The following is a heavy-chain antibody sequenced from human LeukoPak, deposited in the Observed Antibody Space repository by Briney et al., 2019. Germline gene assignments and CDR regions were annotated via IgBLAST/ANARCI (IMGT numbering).Heavy chain of an antibody. CDR1: GGSISSSSYY. D-gene: IGHD3-10*01. CDR2: IYYSGST. J-gene: IGHJ5*02. CDR3: ARGGELLVSAFDP. V-gene: IGHV4-39*07. Sequence: SETLSLTCTVSGGSISSSSYYWGWIRQPPGKGLEWIGSIYYSGSTYYNPSLKSRVTISVDTSKNQFSLKLSSVTAADTAVYYCARGGELLVSAFDPWGQGTLVTVSS.